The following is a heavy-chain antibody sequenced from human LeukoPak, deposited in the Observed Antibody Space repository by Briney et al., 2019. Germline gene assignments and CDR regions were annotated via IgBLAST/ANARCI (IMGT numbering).Heavy chain of an antibody. CDR1: GYTFTGYY. Sequence: ASVKVSCKASGYTFTGYYMHWVRQAPGQGLEWMGWISPNSGGTNYAQKFQGRVTMTRDTSISTAYMELSRLRSDDTAVYYCARARKDIVVVPAAPADYWGQGTLVTVSS. D-gene: IGHD2-2*01. V-gene: IGHV1-2*02. CDR3: ARARKDIVVVPAAPADY. J-gene: IGHJ4*02. CDR2: ISPNSGGT.